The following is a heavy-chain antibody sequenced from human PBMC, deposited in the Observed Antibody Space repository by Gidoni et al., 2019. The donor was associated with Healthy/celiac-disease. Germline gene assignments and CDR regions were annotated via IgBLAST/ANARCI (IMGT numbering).Heavy chain of an antibody. CDR2: MNPNSGNT. J-gene: IGHJ5*02. CDR1: GYTFTSYD. D-gene: IGHD3-22*01. Sequence: QVQLVQSGAEVKKPGASVKVSCKASGYTFTSYDINWVRQATGQGLEWMGWMNPNSGNTGYAQKFQGRVTMTRNTSISTAYMELSSLRSEDTAVYYCARVERYYYDSSGYWRPWGQGTLVTVSS. CDR3: ARVERYYYDSSGYWRP. V-gene: IGHV1-8*01.